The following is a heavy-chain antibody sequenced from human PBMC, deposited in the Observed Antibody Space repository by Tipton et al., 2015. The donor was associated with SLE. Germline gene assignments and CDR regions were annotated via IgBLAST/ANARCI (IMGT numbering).Heavy chain of an antibody. V-gene: IGHV4-59*01. CDR2: IYYRGST. Sequence: TLSLTCSVSGGSISPYYWSWIRQPPGKGLEWIGYIYYRGSTNYNPSLTSRVTISVDTSKNQFSLKLSSVTAADTAVYYCARGYGDTGYWGQGTLVTVSS. CDR3: ARGYGDTGY. J-gene: IGHJ4*02. D-gene: IGHD4-17*01. CDR1: GGSISPYY.